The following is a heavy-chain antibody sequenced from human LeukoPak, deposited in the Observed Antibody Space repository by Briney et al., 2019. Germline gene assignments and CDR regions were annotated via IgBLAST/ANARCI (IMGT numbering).Heavy chain of an antibody. J-gene: IGHJ4*02. V-gene: IGHV4-34*01. Sequence: SETLSLTCAVYGGSFSGYYWSWIRQPPGKGLEWIGEINHSGSTNYNPSLKSRVTISVDTSKNQFSLKLSSVTAADTAVYYFASAIVATISVDYWGQGTLVTVSS. CDR3: ASAIVATISVDY. CDR1: GGSFSGYY. D-gene: IGHD5-12*01. CDR2: INHSGST.